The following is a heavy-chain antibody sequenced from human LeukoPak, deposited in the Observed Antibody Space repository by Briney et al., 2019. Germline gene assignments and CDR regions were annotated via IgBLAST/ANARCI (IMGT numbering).Heavy chain of an antibody. CDR1: GFTFSDYY. J-gene: IGHJ6*02. D-gene: IGHD3-3*01. CDR3: ARDRVTDFWSGSGMDV. Sequence: GGSLRLSCAASGFTFSDYYMSWIRQAPGKGLEWVSYISSSGSTIYHADSVKGRFTISRDNAKNSLYLQMNSLRAEDTAVYYCARDRVTDFWSGSGMDVWGQGTTVTVSS. CDR2: ISSSGSTI. V-gene: IGHV3-11*04.